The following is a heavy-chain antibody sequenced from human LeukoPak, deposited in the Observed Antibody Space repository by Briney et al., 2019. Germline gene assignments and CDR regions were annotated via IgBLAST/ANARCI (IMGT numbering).Heavy chain of an antibody. D-gene: IGHD6-13*01. Sequence: GGSLRLSCAASGFTFGSYAMYWVRQAPGKGLEWVSGIFGSGGSAHYADSVKGRFTISRDNSKNTLYLQMNSLRAEDTAVYYCAKWALVHKYPPWFDPWGQGTLVTVSS. CDR3: AKWALVHKYPPWFDP. CDR1: GFTFGSYA. CDR2: IFGSGGSA. V-gene: IGHV3-23*01. J-gene: IGHJ5*02.